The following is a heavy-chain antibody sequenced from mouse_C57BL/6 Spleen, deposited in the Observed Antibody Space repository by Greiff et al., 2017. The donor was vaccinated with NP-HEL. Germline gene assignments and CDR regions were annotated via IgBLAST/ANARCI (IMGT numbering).Heavy chain of an antibody. CDR2: INPNNGGT. J-gene: IGHJ4*01. CDR1: GYTFTDYN. Sequence: VQLQQSGPELVKPGASVKIPCKASGYTFTDYNMDWVKQSHGKSLEWIGDINPNNGGTIYNQKFKGKATLTVDKSSSTAYMELRSLTSEDTAVYYCARITTVVAGEAMDYWGQGTSVTVSS. D-gene: IGHD1-1*01. V-gene: IGHV1-18*01. CDR3: ARITTVVAGEAMDY.